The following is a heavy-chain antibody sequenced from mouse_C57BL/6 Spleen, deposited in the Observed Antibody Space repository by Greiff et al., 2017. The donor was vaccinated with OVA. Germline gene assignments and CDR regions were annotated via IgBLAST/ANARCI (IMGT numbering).Heavy chain of an antibody. CDR2: ISDGGSYT. D-gene: IGHD1-1*01. CDR1: GFTFSSYA. CDR3: ARFSGSSHWYFDV. V-gene: IGHV5-4*01. J-gene: IGHJ1*03. Sequence: EVQLVESGGGLVKPGGSLKLSCAASGFTFSSYAMSWVRQPPETRLEWVATISDGGSYTYYPDNVKGRFTNSRDNAKNNLYLQMSQLKSEDTAMYYCARFSGSSHWYFDVCGTGTTVTVSS.